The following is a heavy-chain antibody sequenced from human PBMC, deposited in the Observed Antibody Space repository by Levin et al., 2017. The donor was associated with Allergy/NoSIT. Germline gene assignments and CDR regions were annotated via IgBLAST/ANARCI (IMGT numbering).Heavy chain of an antibody. CDR1: GGSISSYY. J-gene: IGHJ5*02. CDR3: ARALIGYCSSTSCLNWFDP. Sequence: SETLSLTCTVSGGSISSYYWSWIRQPPGKGLEWIGYIYYSGSTNYNPSLKSRVTISVDTSKNQFSLKLSSVTAADTAVYYCARALIGYCSSTSCLNWFDPWGQGTLVTVSS. CDR2: IYYSGST. D-gene: IGHD2-2*01. V-gene: IGHV4-59*01.